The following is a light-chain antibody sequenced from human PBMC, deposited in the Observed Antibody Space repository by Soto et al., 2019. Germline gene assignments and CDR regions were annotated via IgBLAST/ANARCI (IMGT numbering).Light chain of an antibody. Sequence: DIQMTQSPSTLSASVGDRVTITCRASQSFSSWLAWYQQKPGKAPKRLIYKASSLESGVPSRFSGSESGTEFTLTISSLQPDDFATYYCQQYNSYSGKFGQGTKVDI. CDR3: QQYNSYSGK. J-gene: IGKJ1*01. CDR2: KAS. V-gene: IGKV1-5*03. CDR1: QSFSSW.